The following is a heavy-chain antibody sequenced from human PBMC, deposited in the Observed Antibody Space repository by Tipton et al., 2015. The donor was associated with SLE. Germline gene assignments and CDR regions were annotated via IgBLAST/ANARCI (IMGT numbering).Heavy chain of an antibody. Sequence: TLSLTCTVSGGSISTYYWNWIRQSPGKGLEWIGYVDYIGSTNYNPSLKSRLTILVHRYKNQFSLKLSSVTAADTAVYYCARHGYGDYVRVVNYYYAMDVWGQGTTVTVSS. CDR3: ARHGYGDYVRVVNYYYAMDV. CDR1: GGSISTYY. D-gene: IGHD4-17*01. CDR2: VDYIGST. V-gene: IGHV4-59*08. J-gene: IGHJ6*02.